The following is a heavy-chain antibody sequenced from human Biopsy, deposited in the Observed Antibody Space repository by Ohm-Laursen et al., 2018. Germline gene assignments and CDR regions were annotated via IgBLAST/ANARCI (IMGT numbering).Heavy chain of an antibody. CDR1: GGSISSGGPY. CDR2: IFNSANT. Sequence: TLSLTCTVSGGSISSGGPYWSSIRQRPGKGLGWIGHIFNSANTYYNPSLKNLITISGDTSKNQFSLKLNSVTAADTAVYYCARGYYFDSNGYFWFDPWGQGTLVTVSS. V-gene: IGHV4-31*01. J-gene: IGHJ5*02. CDR3: ARGYYFDSNGYFWFDP. D-gene: IGHD3-22*01.